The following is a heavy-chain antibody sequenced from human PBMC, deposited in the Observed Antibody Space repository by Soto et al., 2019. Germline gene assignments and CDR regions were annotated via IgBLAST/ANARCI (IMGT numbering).Heavy chain of an antibody. CDR3: GRLAPLFSPSPFYYHAMDV. CDR2: IHSSGST. J-gene: IGHJ6*02. D-gene: IGHD3-10*01. V-gene: IGHV4-59*01. Sequence: PSETLSLTCTVSGVSITNYYWRWIRKPPGKGLEWIGYIHSSGSTNYNASLQSRVTLSLDTSKNQFSLRLSSVTAADTAVYYCGRLAPLFSPSPFYYHAMDVWGLGTTVTVSS. CDR1: GVSITNYY.